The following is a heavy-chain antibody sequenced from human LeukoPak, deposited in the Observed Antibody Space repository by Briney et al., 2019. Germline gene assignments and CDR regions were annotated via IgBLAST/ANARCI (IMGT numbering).Heavy chain of an antibody. Sequence: GGSLRHSCAASGFTFSSYGMHWVRQAPGKGLEWVAVIWYDGSNKYYADSVKGRFTISRDNSKNTLYLQMNSLRAEDTAVYYRAREIYYYDSSGYSLPLDYWGQGTLVTVSS. J-gene: IGHJ4*02. CDR3: AREIYYYDSSGYSLPLDY. V-gene: IGHV3-33*01. CDR1: GFTFSSYG. CDR2: IWYDGSNK. D-gene: IGHD3-22*01.